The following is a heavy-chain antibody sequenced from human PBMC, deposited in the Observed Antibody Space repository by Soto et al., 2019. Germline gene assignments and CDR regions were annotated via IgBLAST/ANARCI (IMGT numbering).Heavy chain of an antibody. V-gene: IGHV3-30*18. Sequence: GGSLRLSCAASGFTFSSYGMHWVRQAPGKGLEWVAVISYDGSKKYCADSVKGRFTISRDNSKNTLYLQMNSLRAEDTAVYYCAKVQVTPIPEDQYYFYGMDVWGQGTMVTVSS. D-gene: IGHD2-21*02. CDR2: ISYDGSKK. CDR1: GFTFSSYG. CDR3: AKVQVTPIPEDQYYFYGMDV. J-gene: IGHJ6*02.